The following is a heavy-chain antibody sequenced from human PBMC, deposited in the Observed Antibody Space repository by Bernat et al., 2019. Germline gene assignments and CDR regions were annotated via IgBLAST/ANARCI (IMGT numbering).Heavy chain of an antibody. CDR2: ISYDGGNK. CDR1: GFTFGDYG. CDR3: ARDRAARYCSSTSCYRGYYYMDV. D-gene: IGHD2-2*01. Sequence: QVQLEESGGGVVQPGRSLRLSCAASGFTFGDYGMHWVRQAPGKGLESVAVISYDGGNKYYGDSVKGRFTISRDNSKNTLYLQMNSLRAEDTAVYYCARDRAARYCSSTSCYRGYYYMDVWGKGTTVTVSS. J-gene: IGHJ6*03. V-gene: IGHV3-30*03.